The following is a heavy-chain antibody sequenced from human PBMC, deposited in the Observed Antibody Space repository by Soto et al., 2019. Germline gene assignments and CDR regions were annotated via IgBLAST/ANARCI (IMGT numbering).Heavy chain of an antibody. Sequence: SETLSLTCAVYGGSFSGYYWSWIRQPPGKGLEWIGEINHSGSTNYNPSLKSRVTISVDTSKNQFSLKLSSVTAADTAVYYCAIWTDSSSWYSYWGQGTMVTVYS. V-gene: IGHV4-34*01. CDR3: AIWTDSSSWYSY. CDR2: INHSGST. D-gene: IGHD6-13*01. J-gene: IGHJ4*02. CDR1: GGSFSGYY.